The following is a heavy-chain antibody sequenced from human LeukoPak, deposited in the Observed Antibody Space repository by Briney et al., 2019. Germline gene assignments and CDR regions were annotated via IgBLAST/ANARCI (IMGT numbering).Heavy chain of an antibody. CDR1: GYTFTGYY. J-gene: IGHJ4*02. D-gene: IGHD3-16*02. CDR2: INPNSGGT. V-gene: IGHV1-2*02. Sequence: ASVKVSCKASGYTFTGYYMHWVRQAPGQGLEWMGWINPNSGGTNYAQKFQGRVTISRDTSISTAYLQLSRLRSEDTAVYYCARDGRRDVWGSYRYLKSVYWGQGTLVTVSS. CDR3: ARDGRRDVWGSYRYLKSVY.